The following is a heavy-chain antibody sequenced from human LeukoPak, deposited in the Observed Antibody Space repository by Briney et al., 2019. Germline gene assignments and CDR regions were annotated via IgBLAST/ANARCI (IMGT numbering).Heavy chain of an antibody. J-gene: IGHJ4*02. CDR3: ARHPFATPFDH. CDR1: GGSISSYY. V-gene: IGHV4-59*08. Sequence: PSETLTLTCTVVGGSISSYYWSWIRQPPGKGLEWIGYIYYSGSTNYNPSLKSRVTMTLDTSKNQLSLRLTSVTAADTAVYYCARHPFATPFDHWGRGTLVTVSS. D-gene: IGHD2-15*01. CDR2: IYYSGST.